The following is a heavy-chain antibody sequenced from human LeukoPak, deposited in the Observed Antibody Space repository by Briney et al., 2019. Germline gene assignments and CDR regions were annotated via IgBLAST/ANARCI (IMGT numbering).Heavy chain of an antibody. CDR3: ARHTSHGSSWDEYYFDY. J-gene: IGHJ4*02. D-gene: IGHD6-13*01. V-gene: IGHV4-39*01. CDR2: IYYSGDT. Sequence: SETLSLTCGVSGGSISSSRYYWGWIRQPPGKGLEWIGSIYYSGDTYDNPSLKSRVTISVDTSKNQFSLKLSSVTAADTAVYYCARHTSHGSSWDEYYFDYWGQGTLVTVSS. CDR1: GGSISSSRYY.